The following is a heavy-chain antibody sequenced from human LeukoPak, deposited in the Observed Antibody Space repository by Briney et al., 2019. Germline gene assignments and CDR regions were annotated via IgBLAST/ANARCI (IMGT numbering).Heavy chain of an antibody. V-gene: IGHV1-2*02. CDR2: INPNSGDT. CDR3: ARAPAVYCGGDCYQNDY. Sequence: ASVKVSCKASGYMFTGYYIHWVRQAPGQGLEWMGCINPNSGDTNYAQKFQGRVTMTRDTSISTAYMELSRLRSDDTAVYYCARAPAVYCGGDCYQNDYWGQGTLVTVSS. CDR1: GYMFTGYY. D-gene: IGHD2-21*02. J-gene: IGHJ4*02.